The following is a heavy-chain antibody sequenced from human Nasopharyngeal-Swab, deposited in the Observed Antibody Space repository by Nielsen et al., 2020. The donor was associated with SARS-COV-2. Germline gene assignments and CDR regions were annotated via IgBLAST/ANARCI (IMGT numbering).Heavy chain of an antibody. CDR1: GFTFSDYY. CDR2: ISSSGSTI. V-gene: IGHV3-11*04. J-gene: IGHJ5*02. D-gene: IGHD3-9*01. CDR3: ARDRRGYDILTGYRRANNWFDP. Sequence: LSLTCAASGFTFSDYYMSWIRQAPGKGLEWVSYISSSGSTIYYADSVKGRFTISRDNAKNSLYLQMNSLRAEDTAVYYCARDRRGYDILTGYRRANNWFDPWGQGTLVTVSS.